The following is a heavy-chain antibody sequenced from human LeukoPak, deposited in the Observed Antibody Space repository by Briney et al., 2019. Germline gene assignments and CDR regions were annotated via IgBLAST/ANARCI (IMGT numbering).Heavy chain of an antibody. CDR2: ISAYNGNT. J-gene: IGHJ4*02. Sequence: ASVKVSCKASGYTFTSYYMHWVRQAPGQGLEWMGWISAYNGNTNYAQKLQGRVTMTTDTSTSTAYMGLRSLRSDDTAVYYCARDLAMTTVTTQVGWGQGTLVTVSS. D-gene: IGHD4-17*01. CDR1: GYTFTSYY. CDR3: ARDLAMTTVTTQVG. V-gene: IGHV1-18*04.